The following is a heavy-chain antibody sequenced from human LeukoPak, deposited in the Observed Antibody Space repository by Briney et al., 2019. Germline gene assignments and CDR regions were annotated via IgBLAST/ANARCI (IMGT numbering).Heavy chain of an antibody. CDR1: GFTFSSYT. D-gene: IGHD5-24*01. V-gene: IGHV3-21*01. J-gene: IGHJ4*02. CDR2: ISTTKTYI. CDR3: ARGRDGYPGGY. Sequence: PVGSLRLSCAVSGFTFSSYTMHWVRQAPGKGREWVSSISTTKTYIYYADSVKGRCTISRDNAKNSLCLQKNSLRAEDTAMYYCARGRDGYPGGYWGQGTLVTVCS.